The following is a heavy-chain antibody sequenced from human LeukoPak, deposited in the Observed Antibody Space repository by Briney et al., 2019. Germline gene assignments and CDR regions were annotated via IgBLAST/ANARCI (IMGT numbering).Heavy chain of an antibody. CDR3: AKHYMGSSYNHGLDC. Sequence: SETLSLTCTVSGYSISSGYFWGWIRQPPGKGLEWIGSIFHSGSTYYNPSLKSRVTISVDTSKNQFSLKLSSVTAADTALYYCAKHYMGSSYNHGLDCWGQGTLVTVSS. J-gene: IGHJ4*02. V-gene: IGHV4-38-2*02. CDR1: GYSISSGYF. CDR2: IFHSGST. D-gene: IGHD3-10*01.